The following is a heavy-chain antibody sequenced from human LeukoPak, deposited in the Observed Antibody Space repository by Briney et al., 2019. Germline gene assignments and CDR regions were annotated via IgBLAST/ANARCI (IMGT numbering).Heavy chain of an antibody. J-gene: IGHJ6*03. CDR1: GRSISSYY. Sequence: PSETLSLTCTVSGRSISSYYWSWIRQPPGKGPEWIGRIYTSGSTNYNPSLKSRVTMSVDTSKNQFSLKLSSVTAADTAVYYCARVMAWRTSNYYYYMDVWGKGTTVTVSS. D-gene: IGHD2-2*01. CDR2: IYTSGST. V-gene: IGHV4-4*07. CDR3: ARVMAWRTSNYYYYMDV.